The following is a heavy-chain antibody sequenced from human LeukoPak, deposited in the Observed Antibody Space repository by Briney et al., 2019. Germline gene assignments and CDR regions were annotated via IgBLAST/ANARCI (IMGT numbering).Heavy chain of an antibody. CDR3: ARFPITIFGVGTYYFDY. CDR1: GYTFTGYY. Sequence: ASVKVSCKASGYTFTGYYMHWVRQAPGQGLEWMGRIYPNSGGTNYAQKFQGRVTMTRDTSISTAYMELSRLRSDDTAVYYCARFPITIFGVGTYYFDYWGRGTLVTVSS. D-gene: IGHD3-3*01. J-gene: IGHJ4*02. V-gene: IGHV1-2*06. CDR2: IYPNSGGT.